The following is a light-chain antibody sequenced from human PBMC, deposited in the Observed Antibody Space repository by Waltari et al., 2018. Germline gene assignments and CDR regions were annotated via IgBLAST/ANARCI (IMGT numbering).Light chain of an antibody. J-gene: IGLJ3*02. V-gene: IGLV4-69*01. Sequence: QLMLTQSPSASASLGDSVKPTCTLSRGHNNYPIAWPQQQPEKGPRYLMTVNSDGSHIKGDGIPYRFSGSGSGAERYLTISSLHSEDETDYYCQTGGFGIWVFGGGTKLTVL. CDR1: RGHNNYP. CDR2: VNSDGSH. CDR3: QTGGFGIWV.